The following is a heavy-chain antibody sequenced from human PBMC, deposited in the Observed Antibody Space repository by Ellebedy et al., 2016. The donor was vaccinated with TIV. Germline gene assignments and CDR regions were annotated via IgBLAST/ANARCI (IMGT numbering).Heavy chain of an antibody. Sequence: MPSETLSLTCAVYGESLSGYYWDWIRQSPGKGPEWIGSIYYRGNTYYNPSLKSRVSISLDTSKNQFSLRLNSVTAADTAVYYCARDLMASGWFDPWGQGTLVTVSS. D-gene: IGHD5-24*01. J-gene: IGHJ5*02. CDR3: ARDLMASGWFDP. CDR2: IYYRGNT. CDR1: GESLSGYY. V-gene: IGHV4-38-2*02.